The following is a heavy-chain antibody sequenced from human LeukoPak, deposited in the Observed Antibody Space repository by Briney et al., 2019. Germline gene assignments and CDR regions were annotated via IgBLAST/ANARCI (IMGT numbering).Heavy chain of an antibody. D-gene: IGHD1-26*01. J-gene: IGHJ4*02. V-gene: IGHV4-34*01. CDR1: GGSFSGYY. Sequence: SETLSLTCAVYGGSFSGYYWSWIRQPPGKGLEWIGEINHSGSTNYNPSLKSRVTMSVDTSKNQFSLKLSSVTAADTAVYYCARFSGSYPVYYFDYWGQGTLVTVSS. CDR2: INHSGST. CDR3: ARFSGSYPVYYFDY.